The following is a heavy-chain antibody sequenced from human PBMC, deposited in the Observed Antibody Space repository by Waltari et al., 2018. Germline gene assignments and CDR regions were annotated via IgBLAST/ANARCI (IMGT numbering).Heavy chain of an antibody. V-gene: IGHV3-48*03. CDR1: GFSFSAYE. CDR3: AREIPNCRADCFDS. Sequence: DVHLVESGGGLVQPGGSMRLSCAASGFSFSAYEMNWVRQAPGKGLGWLAYTSRGGPYPFYAESVRGRFTIARDDAKSSLFLQMNSLSADDTAVYYCAREIPNCRADCFDSWGLGTLVVVSS. D-gene: IGHD2-15*01. CDR2: TSRGGPYP. J-gene: IGHJ5*01.